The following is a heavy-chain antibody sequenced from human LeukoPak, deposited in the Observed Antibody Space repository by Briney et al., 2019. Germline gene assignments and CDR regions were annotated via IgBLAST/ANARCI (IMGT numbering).Heavy chain of an antibody. CDR2: INTDGSST. V-gene: IGHV3-74*01. J-gene: IGHJ4*02. D-gene: IGHD2/OR15-2a*01. CDR3: ARDYFRSSDY. Sequence: GGSLRLSSAASGFTFSTSWMLWVRQAPGEGLVWVSNINTDGSSTSYAGSVKGRFTISRDNAKNTLYLQMNSLRAEDAAIYYCARDYFRSSDYWGQGTLVTVSS. CDR1: GFTFSTSW.